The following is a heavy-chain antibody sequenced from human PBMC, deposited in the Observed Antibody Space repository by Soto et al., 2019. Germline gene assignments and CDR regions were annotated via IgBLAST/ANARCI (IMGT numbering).Heavy chain of an antibody. D-gene: IGHD3-3*01. V-gene: IGHV3-11*01. CDR1: GFTFSDYY. CDR3: ARENHPYYDFWSGWGDYYYYYMGV. Sequence: GGSLRLSCAASGFTFSDYYMSWIRQAPGKGLEWVSYISSSGSTIYYADSVKGRFTISRDNAKNSLYLQMNSLRAEDTAVYYCARENHPYYDFWSGWGDYYYYYMGVSGKGTTVTVSS. J-gene: IGHJ6*03. CDR2: ISSSGSTI.